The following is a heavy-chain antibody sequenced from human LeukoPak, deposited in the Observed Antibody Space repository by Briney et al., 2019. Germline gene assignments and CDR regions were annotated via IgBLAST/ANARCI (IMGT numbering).Heavy chain of an antibody. J-gene: IGHJ3*02. CDR2: IYSSGST. CDR3: AKILGSGVWYGFDI. D-gene: IGHD7-27*01. V-gene: IGHV4-59*01. CDR1: GGSISGYY. Sequence: SETLSLTCTVSGGSISGYYWSWIRQPPGKGLEWIGYIYSSGSTNYNPSLKSRVTISVDTSKNQFSLKLSSVTAADTAVYYCAKILGSGVWYGFDIWGQGTMVTVSS.